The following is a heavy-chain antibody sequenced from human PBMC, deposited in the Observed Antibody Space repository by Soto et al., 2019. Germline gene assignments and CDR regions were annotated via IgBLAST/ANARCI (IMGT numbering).Heavy chain of an antibody. V-gene: IGHV1-3*01. Sequence: GASVKVSCKASGYTFTSYAMHWVRQAPGQRLEWMGWINAGNGNTKYSQKFQGRVTITRDTSASTAYMGLSSLRSEDTAVYYCARGVNEYYYGSGSYQTFDYWGQGTLVTVSS. CDR3: ARGVNEYYYGSGSYQTFDY. CDR2: INAGNGNT. J-gene: IGHJ4*02. D-gene: IGHD3-10*01. CDR1: GYTFTSYA.